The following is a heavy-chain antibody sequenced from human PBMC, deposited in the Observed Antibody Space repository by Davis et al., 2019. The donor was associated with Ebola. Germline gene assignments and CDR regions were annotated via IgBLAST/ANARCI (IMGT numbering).Heavy chain of an antibody. Sequence: GGSLRLSCAASGFTFSSYGMHWVRQAPGKGLEWVSGITTSGDRTYYADSVKGRFTISRDNAKNTLYLEMNSLRAEDTAIYYCARDHSMYYFDYWGPGTLVTVSS. CDR1: GFTFSSYG. J-gene: IGHJ4*02. CDR2: ITTSGDRT. CDR3: ARDHSMYYFDY. D-gene: IGHD2-15*01. V-gene: IGHV3-23*01.